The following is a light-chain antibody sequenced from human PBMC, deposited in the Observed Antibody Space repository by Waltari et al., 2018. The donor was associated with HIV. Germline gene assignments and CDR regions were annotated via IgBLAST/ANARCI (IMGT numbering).Light chain of an antibody. Sequence: QLVLTQSPSASASLGASVKLTCTLSSGHSTYAIAWHQQQPEKGPRYLMKVNSDGSHSKGDGIPDRFSGSSSGSERYLIISSLQSEDEADYYCQTWGTGIRVFGGGTKLTVL. CDR3: QTWGTGIRV. J-gene: IGLJ3*02. CDR2: VNSDGSH. V-gene: IGLV4-69*01. CDR1: SGHSTYA.